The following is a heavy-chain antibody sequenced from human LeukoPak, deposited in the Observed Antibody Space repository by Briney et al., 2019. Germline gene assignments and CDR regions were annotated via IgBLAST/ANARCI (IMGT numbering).Heavy chain of an antibody. D-gene: IGHD1-26*01. CDR3: ARGGGSYYQDY. Sequence: PSETLSLTCAVYGGSFSGYYWSWIRQPPGKGLEWIGEINHSGSTNYNPSLKSRVTLSVDTSKNQFSLKLNSVTAADTAVYYCARGGGSYYQDYWGQGALVTVSS. CDR1: GGSFSGYY. J-gene: IGHJ4*02. CDR2: INHSGST. V-gene: IGHV4-34*01.